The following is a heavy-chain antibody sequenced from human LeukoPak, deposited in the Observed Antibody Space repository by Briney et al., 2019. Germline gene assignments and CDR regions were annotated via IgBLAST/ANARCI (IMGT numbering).Heavy chain of an antibody. J-gene: IGHJ4*02. Sequence: AGGSLRLSCVASGFALINYNMIWVRQAPGKEPEWISILKPTATSVMYADSLKGRFSVSRDDAKNTFFLHMNRLTVEDTAMYYCARDRGWIRDYWGRGTPVTVSS. D-gene: IGHD2-2*03. CDR2: LKPTATSV. V-gene: IGHV3-11*01. CDR1: GFALINYN. CDR3: ARDRGWIRDY.